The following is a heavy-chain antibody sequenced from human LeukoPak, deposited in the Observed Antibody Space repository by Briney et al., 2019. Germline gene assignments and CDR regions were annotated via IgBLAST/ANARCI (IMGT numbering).Heavy chain of an antibody. D-gene: IGHD2-15*01. CDR2: IYYSGST. J-gene: IGHJ4*02. V-gene: IGHV4-59*01. Sequence: PSETLSLTCTVSGGSISSYYWSWIRQPPGKGLEWIGYIYYSGSTNYNPSLKSRVTISVDTSKNQFSLKLSSVTAADTAVYYCARNWCRGGSCYPYFDYWGQGTLVTVSS. CDR3: ARNWCRGGSCYPYFDY. CDR1: GGSISSYY.